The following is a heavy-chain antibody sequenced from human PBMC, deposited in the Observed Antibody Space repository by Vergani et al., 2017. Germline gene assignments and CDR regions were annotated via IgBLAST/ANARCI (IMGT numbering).Heavy chain of an antibody. CDR3: ATRGGVAGHYYFDY. V-gene: IGHV4-59*01. D-gene: IGHD6-19*01. CDR2: IYYSGGT. CDR1: GGSTSSYY. Sequence: QVQLQESGPGLVKPSETLSLTCTVSGGSTSSYYWHWIRQPPGKGLEWIGFIYYSGGTNYNPALKSRVTISVDTSKNQFSLKLSSVTAADTAVYYCATRGGVAGHYYFDYWGQGTLVTVSS. J-gene: IGHJ4*02.